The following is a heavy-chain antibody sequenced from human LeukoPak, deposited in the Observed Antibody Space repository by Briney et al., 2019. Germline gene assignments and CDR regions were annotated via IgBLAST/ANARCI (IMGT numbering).Heavy chain of an antibody. Sequence: SETLSLTCTVSGGSISSYYWSWIRQPPGKGLEWIGYIYYSGSTNYNPSLKSRVTISVDTSKNQFSLKPSSVTAADTAVYYCARHGYSSGSLAWFDPWGQGTQVTVSS. CDR3: ARHGYSSGSLAWFDP. D-gene: IGHD6-19*01. J-gene: IGHJ5*02. V-gene: IGHV4-59*01. CDR1: GGSISSYY. CDR2: IYYSGST.